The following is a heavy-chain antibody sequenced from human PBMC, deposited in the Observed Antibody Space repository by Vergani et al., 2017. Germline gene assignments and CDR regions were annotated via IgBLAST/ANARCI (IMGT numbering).Heavy chain of an antibody. CDR2: IGAYNGNT. J-gene: IGHJ4*02. V-gene: IGHV1-18*04. Sequence: QVQLLQSGAEVKKPGASVKVSCKASGYTFTSYGDSWVRQAPGQGLEWMGWIGAYNGNTHSAQKFQGRVTMTIDTFTSTAYMELRSLRSGDTAMYYCARDSCGLSGGSCYSFDYWGQGTLVTVSS. CDR3: ARDSCGLSGGSCYSFDY. D-gene: IGHD2-15*01. CDR1: GYTFTSYG.